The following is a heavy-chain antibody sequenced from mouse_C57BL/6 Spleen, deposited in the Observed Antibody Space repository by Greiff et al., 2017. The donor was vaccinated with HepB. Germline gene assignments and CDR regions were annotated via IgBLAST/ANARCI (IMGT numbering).Heavy chain of an antibody. CDR2: ISYSGST. D-gene: IGHD1-1*01. J-gene: IGHJ1*03. Sequence: VQLQQSGPGLAKPSQTLSLTCSVTGYSITSDYWNWIRKFPGNKLEYMGYISYSGSTYYNPSLKSRISITRDTSKNQYYLQLNSVTTEDTATYYCARYNVTTVVDSYFDVWGTGTTVTVSS. V-gene: IGHV3-8*01. CDR3: ARYNVTTVVDSYFDV. CDR1: GYSITSDY.